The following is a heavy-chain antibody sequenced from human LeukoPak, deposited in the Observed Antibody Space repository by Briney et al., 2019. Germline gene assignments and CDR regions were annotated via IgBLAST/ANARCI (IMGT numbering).Heavy chain of an antibody. J-gene: IGHJ6*03. CDR2: IYTSGST. V-gene: IGHV4-4*07. Sequence: SETLSLTCTVSGGSISSYYWSWIRQPAGKGLEWIGRIYTSGSTNSNPSLKSRVTMSVDTSKNQFSLKLSSVTAADTAVYYCARERQYYDFWSAGEDAYYYYMDVWGKGTTVTVSS. CDR1: GGSISSYY. D-gene: IGHD3-3*01. CDR3: ARERQYYDFWSAGEDAYYYYMDV.